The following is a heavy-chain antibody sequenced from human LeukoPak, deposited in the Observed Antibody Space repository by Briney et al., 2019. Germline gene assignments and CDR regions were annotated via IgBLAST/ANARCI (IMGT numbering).Heavy chain of an antibody. J-gene: IGHJ4*02. CDR3: ARRDYYDSSGYGEY. CDR1: GGSFSGYY. CDR2: INHSGST. V-gene: IGHV4-34*01. D-gene: IGHD3-22*01. Sequence: SETLSLTCAVYGGSFSGYYWSWIRQPPGKGLEWIGEINHSGSTNYNPSLKSRVTISVDTSKNQFSLKLSSVTAADTAVYYCARRDYYDSSGYGEYWGQGTLVTVSS.